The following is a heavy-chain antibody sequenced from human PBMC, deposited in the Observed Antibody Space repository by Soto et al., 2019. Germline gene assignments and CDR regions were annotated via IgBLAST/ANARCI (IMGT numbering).Heavy chain of an antibody. D-gene: IGHD3-22*01. V-gene: IGHV3-33*01. CDR3: ARDPSYYDSSGYSTYYFDY. CDR1: GFTFSSYG. CDR2: IWYDGSNK. Sequence: PGGSLRLSCAASGFTFSSYGMHWVRQAPGKGLEWVAVIWYDGSNKYYADSVKGRFTISRDNSKNTLYLQMNSLRAEDTAVYYCARDPSYYDSSGYSTYYFDYLGQGTLVTVSS. J-gene: IGHJ4*02.